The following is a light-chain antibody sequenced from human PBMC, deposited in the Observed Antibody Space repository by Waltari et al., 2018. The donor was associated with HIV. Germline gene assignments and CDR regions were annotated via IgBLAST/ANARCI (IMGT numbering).Light chain of an antibody. CDR2: GNH. V-gene: IGLV1-44*01. Sequence: QSVLTQPPSASGTPGQRVTLSCSGSSSNLGTKTVHWYQHLPGSAPQFLMYGNHVRPSGVPDRFSGSKSGTSASLAISGLRSEDEADYYCAAWDDSLNAWVFGGGTKVTVL. CDR3: AAWDDSLNAWV. J-gene: IGLJ3*02. CDR1: SSNLGTKT.